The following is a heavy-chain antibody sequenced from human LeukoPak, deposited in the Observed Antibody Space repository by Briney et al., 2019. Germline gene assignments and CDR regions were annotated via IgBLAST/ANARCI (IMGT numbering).Heavy chain of an antibody. CDR3: ARRRVDSGNHHFDY. CDR1: GYSISSGYY. CDR2: IYNSGST. D-gene: IGHD1-26*01. V-gene: IGHV4-38-2*02. J-gene: IGHJ4*02. Sequence: SETLSLTCTVSGYSISSGYYWGWIRQPPGKGLEWIGNIYNSGSTDYNPSLKSRVTISVDTSKNQFSLRLSSVTAADTAVYYCARRRVDSGNHHFDYWGQGTLVTVSS.